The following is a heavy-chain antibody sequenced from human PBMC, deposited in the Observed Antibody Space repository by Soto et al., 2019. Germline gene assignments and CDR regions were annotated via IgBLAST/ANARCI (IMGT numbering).Heavy chain of an antibody. Sequence: QVHLVQSGADVKKPGAPVKVSCKTSGYIFSLYSISWVRQAPGQGLEWMGWISGYNGNTNYAQNFQDRVTMTTDTSTSTAYMELRSLRSDDTAVYYCARGMGLAADFDFWGQGTLVTVSS. CDR2: ISGYNGNT. CDR3: ARGMGLAADFDF. V-gene: IGHV1-18*01. J-gene: IGHJ4*02. D-gene: IGHD3-9*01. CDR1: GYIFSLYS.